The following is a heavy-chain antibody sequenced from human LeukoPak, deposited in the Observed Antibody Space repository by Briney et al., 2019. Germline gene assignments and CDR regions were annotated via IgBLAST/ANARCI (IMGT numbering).Heavy chain of an antibody. D-gene: IGHD6-19*01. CDR2: ISFDGTNE. J-gene: IGHJ4*02. Sequence: PGGSLRLSCAASGFTFGTYGMHWVRQAPGKGLEWVALISFDGTNEYYAGSVKGRFTISRDNAKNTVYLQMNSLRAEDTGVYYCARANGWSIDYWGQGTLVTVSS. CDR3: ARANGWSIDY. V-gene: IGHV3-30*03. CDR1: GFTFGTYG.